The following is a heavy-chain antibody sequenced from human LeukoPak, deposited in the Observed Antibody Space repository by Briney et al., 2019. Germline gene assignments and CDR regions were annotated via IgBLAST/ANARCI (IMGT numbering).Heavy chain of an antibody. CDR1: GGSISSGDYY. V-gene: IGHV4-30-4*01. D-gene: IGHD3-10*01. J-gene: IGHJ3*02. CDR2: IYYSGST. Sequence: PSETLSLTCTVSGGSISSGDYYWSWIRQPPGKGLEWIGYIYYSGSTYYNPSLKSRVTMSVDTSKNQFSLKLSSVTAADTAVYYCARDQGSSAFDIWGQGTMVTVSS. CDR3: ARDQGSSAFDI.